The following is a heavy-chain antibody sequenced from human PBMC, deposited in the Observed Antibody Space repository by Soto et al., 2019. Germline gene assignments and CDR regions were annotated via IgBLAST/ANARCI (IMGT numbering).Heavy chain of an antibody. CDR1: GFTFSSYA. CDR2: ISGSGGST. D-gene: IGHD3-10*01. J-gene: IGHJ6*02. Sequence: EVQLLESGGGLVQPGGSLRLSCAASGFTFSSYAMSWVRQAPGKGLEWVSAISGSGGSTYCADSVKGRFTISRDNSKNTLYLQMNSLRAEDTAVDECAKDPYYGSGIVFGGMDVWGQGTTVTVSS. V-gene: IGHV3-23*01. CDR3: AKDPYYGSGIVFGGMDV.